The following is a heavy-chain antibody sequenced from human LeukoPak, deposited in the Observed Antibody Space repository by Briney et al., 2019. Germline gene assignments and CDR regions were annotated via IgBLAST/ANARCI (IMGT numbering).Heavy chain of an antibody. CDR1: GGTFSSYA. CDR3: ARERGGIVVVPAAGLYNWFDP. CDR2: IIPIFGTA. D-gene: IGHD2-2*01. V-gene: IGHV1-69*01. Sequence: GASVKVSCKASGGTFSSYAISWVRQAPGQGLEWMGGIIPIFGTANYAQKLQGRVTITADESTSTAYMELSSLRSEDTAVYYCARERGGIVVVPAAGLYNWFDPWGQGTLVTVSS. J-gene: IGHJ5*02.